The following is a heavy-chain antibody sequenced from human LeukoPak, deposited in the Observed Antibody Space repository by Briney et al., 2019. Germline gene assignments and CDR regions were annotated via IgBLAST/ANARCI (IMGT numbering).Heavy chain of an antibody. CDR1: RFTFSSYG. Sequence: GSLRLSCAASRFTFSSYGMTWVRQAPGKGLEWVSTISDTGGGTFYADSVKGRFTISRDNSQNTLFLQMNRLRADDTAIYYCAKEMLRGYYYYGMDVRGQGTTVTVSS. J-gene: IGHJ6*02. CDR2: ISDTGGGT. CDR3: AKEMLRGYYYYGMDV. V-gene: IGHV3-23*01. D-gene: IGHD3-10*01.